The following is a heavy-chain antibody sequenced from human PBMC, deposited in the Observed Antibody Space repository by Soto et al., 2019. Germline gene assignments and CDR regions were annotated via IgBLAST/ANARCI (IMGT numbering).Heavy chain of an antibody. CDR1: GFTFSSYA. D-gene: IGHD1-1*01. J-gene: IGHJ6*02. CDR2: ISYDGSNK. Sequence: QVQLVESGGGVVQPGRSLRLSCAASGFTFSSYAMHWVRQAPGKGLEWVAVISYDGSNKYYADSVKGRFTISRDNSKNALYLQMNRLRAEDTAVYYCARDQVEQDYDGMDVWGQGSTVTVSS. CDR3: ARDQVEQDYDGMDV. V-gene: IGHV3-30-3*01.